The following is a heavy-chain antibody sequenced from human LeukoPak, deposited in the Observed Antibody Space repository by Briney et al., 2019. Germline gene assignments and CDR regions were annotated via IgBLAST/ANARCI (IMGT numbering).Heavy chain of an antibody. Sequence: GGSLRLSCAASGFTFSSYAMSWVRQTPGKGLEWVSAITSSSSGGITYYADSVKGRFTISRDNAKNSLYLQMNSLRAEDTAVYYCARDLSRRSSPAAYWGQGTLVTVSS. D-gene: IGHD6-25*01. J-gene: IGHJ4*02. CDR1: GFTFSSYA. CDR3: ARDLSRRSSPAAY. CDR2: ITSSSSGGIT. V-gene: IGHV3-21*01.